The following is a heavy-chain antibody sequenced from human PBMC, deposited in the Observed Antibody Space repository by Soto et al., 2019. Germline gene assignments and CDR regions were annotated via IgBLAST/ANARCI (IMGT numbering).Heavy chain of an antibody. J-gene: IGHJ5*02. V-gene: IGHV1-69*01. CDR1: GDTFGRFT. CDR3: ARDPSTVNKLIGVWFDP. CDR2: IKPISDTT. D-gene: IGHD4-4*01. Sequence: QIRLVQSGAEVEKPGSSVRVSCKASGDTFGRFTINWGRQAPGQGLEWMGGIKPISDTTTYAQRFQGRVTFTADASTSTVYMELSSLRSEDTAMYYCARDPSTVNKLIGVWFDPWGQGTLVTVSS.